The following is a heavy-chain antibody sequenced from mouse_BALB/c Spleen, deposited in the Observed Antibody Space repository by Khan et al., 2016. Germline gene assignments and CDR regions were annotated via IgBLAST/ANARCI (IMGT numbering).Heavy chain of an antibody. V-gene: IGHV1S29*02. CDR2: IYPHNGAT. Sequence: VQLQQPGPELVKPGASVKISCKASGYTFTDYNIHWMMQSHGTRLVWIGYIYPHNGATADNQKCKSKATVTEDVSTNTANRDHRDLTSEATGVNYSRRNNESEEGGEGT. J-gene: IGHJ1*01. CDR3: RRNNESEE. CDR1: GYTFTDYN. D-gene: IGHD1-3*01.